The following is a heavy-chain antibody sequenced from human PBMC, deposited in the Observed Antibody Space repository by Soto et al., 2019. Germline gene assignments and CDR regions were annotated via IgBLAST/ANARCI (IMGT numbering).Heavy chain of an antibody. CDR3: ARGGYYGSGSYRNWFDP. CDR2: INAGNGNT. J-gene: IGHJ5*01. CDR1: GYTFTSYA. Sequence: ASVKVSCKASGYTFTSYAMHWVRQAPGQRLEWMGWINAGNGNTKYSQKFQGRVTITRETSASTAYMELSSVTAADTAVYYGARGGYYGSGSYRNWFDPWGQGTLVTVSS. V-gene: IGHV1-3*01. D-gene: IGHD3-10*01.